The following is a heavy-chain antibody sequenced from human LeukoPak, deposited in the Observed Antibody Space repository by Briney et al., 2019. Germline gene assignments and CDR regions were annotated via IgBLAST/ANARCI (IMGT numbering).Heavy chain of an antibody. CDR2: INPNSGGT. CDR1: GYTFTGYY. D-gene: IGHD2-15*01. V-gene: IGHV1-2*02. CDR3: ARITTGYCSGGSCYRDAFDI. Sequence: ASVKVSCKASGYTFTGYYMHWVRQAPGQGLEWMGWINPNSGGTNYAQKFQGRVTMTRDTSISTAYMELSRLRSDDTAVYYCARITTGYCSGGSCYRDAFDIWGQGTMVTVSS. J-gene: IGHJ3*02.